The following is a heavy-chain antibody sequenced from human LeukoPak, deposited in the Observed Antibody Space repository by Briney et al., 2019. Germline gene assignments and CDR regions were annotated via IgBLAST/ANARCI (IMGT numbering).Heavy chain of an antibody. D-gene: IGHD2-2*01. J-gene: IGHJ4*02. CDR2: INPNSGGT. Sequence: ASVKVSCKASGYAFTGYYMHWVRQAPGQGLEWMGWINPNSGGTNYAQKFQGRVTMTRDTSISTAYMELSRLRSDDTAVYYCARGGYCSSTSCHPIFDYWGQGTLVTVSS. V-gene: IGHV1-2*02. CDR3: ARGGYCSSTSCHPIFDY. CDR1: GYAFTGYY.